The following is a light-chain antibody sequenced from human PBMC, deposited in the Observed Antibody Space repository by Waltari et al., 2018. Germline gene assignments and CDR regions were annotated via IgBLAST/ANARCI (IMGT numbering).Light chain of an antibody. CDR3: QKYDSVPFT. Sequence: DIQMTQSPSSLSASVGDRVTITCRPSQGISNYLAWYQQTQGKVPKLLIYAASTLQSGVPSRFRGSGSGTDFTLTISSLQPEDVATYYCQKYDSVPFTFGPGTKVDI. CDR1: QGISNY. V-gene: IGKV1-27*01. CDR2: AAS. J-gene: IGKJ3*01.